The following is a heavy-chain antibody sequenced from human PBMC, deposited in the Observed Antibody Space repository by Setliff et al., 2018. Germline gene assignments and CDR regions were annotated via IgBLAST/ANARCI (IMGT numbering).Heavy chain of an antibody. V-gene: IGHV3-7*01. CDR2: INQHGSGA. CDR3: ARALLFSDREKSLGY. D-gene: IGHD3-10*02. J-gene: IGHJ4*02. Sequence: GGSLRLSCAASGFTFSSYWMSWVRQAPGKGLEWVANINQHGSGAYYADSVKGRFTISRDNAKNSLYLQMNSLRAEDTALYYCARALLFSDREKSLGYWGQGTLVTVSS. CDR1: GFTFSSYW.